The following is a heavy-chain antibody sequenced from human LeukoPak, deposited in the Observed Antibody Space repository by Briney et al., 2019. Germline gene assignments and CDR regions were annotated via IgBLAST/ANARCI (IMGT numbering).Heavy chain of an antibody. CDR1: GGSIYSTHFY. CDR2: VYYSGTS. J-gene: IGHJ6*03. CDR3: ARREKNSYYYYYMDV. D-gene: IGHD1-26*01. V-gene: IGHV4-39*02. Sequence: SETLSLTCTVSGGSIYSTHFYWGWIRQSPGKGLEWLGSVYYSGTSYYNQSLKRRVTISVDTAKNHFSLKLSSVTAADTAVYYCARREKNSYYYYYMDVWGKGTTVTVSS.